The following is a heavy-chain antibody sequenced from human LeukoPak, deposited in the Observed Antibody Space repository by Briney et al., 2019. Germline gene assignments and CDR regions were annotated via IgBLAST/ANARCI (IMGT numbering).Heavy chain of an antibody. J-gene: IGHJ4*02. CDR1: GFTFSSYW. CDR2: INSDGSST. V-gene: IGHV3-74*01. D-gene: IGHD3-22*01. CDR3: ARGYHDSSDYYPIVY. Sequence: PGGSLRLSCAASGFTFSSYWMHWVRQAPGKGLVWVSRINSDGSSTSYADSVKGRFTISRDNAKNTLYLQMNSLRAEDTAVYYCARGYHDSSDYYPIVYWGQGTLVTVSP.